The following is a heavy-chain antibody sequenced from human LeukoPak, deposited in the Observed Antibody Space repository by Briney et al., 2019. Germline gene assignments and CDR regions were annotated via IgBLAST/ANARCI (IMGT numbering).Heavy chain of an antibody. J-gene: IGHJ4*02. D-gene: IGHD3-16*01. Sequence: GGSLRLSCEASGFTFTDYSMHWVRQAPGKGLGWVASISDTSFYIYYADSVRGRFTISRDNARTSLHLHMNSLRVEDTALYFCARSNPGGGTTQARAANFWGQGTLVTVSS. CDR2: ISDTSFYI. V-gene: IGHV3-21*01. CDR1: GFTFTDYS. CDR3: ARSNPGGGTTQARAANF.